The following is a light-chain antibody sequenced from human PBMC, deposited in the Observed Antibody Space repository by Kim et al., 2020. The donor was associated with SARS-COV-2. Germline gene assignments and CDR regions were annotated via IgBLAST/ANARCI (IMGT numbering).Light chain of an antibody. CDR1: QDISDY. V-gene: IGKV1-33*01. Sequence: DIQMTQSPTFLSTSVGDRVTITCQASQDISDYLLWYQQKPGKPPKLLIYEASTLQTGVPSRFSGSGSGTHFTLTISSLHPEDIGTYYCQHYEDVPYTLGQWTKLEI. CDR3: QHYEDVPYT. J-gene: IGKJ2*01. CDR2: EAS.